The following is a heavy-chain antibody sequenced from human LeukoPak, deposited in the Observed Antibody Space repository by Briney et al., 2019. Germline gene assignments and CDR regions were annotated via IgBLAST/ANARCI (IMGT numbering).Heavy chain of an antibody. D-gene: IGHD3-3*01. V-gene: IGHV3-23*01. J-gene: IGHJ4*02. CDR1: GFTFSNYG. Sequence: GGSLRFSCAASGFTFSNYGISWVRQAPGKGLEWVSDISGSGGSTYYADSVEGRFTISRDNSKNTLYLQMNSLRAEDTAVYYCANTKYDFWSDTDCWGQGTLVTVSS. CDR2: ISGSGGST. CDR3: ANTKYDFWSDTDC.